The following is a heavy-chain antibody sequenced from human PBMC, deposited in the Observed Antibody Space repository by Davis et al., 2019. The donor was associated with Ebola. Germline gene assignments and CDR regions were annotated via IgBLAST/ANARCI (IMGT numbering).Heavy chain of an antibody. V-gene: IGHV1-18*01. D-gene: IGHD3-22*01. CDR3: ARDKFYFDTSGYFEY. J-gene: IGHJ4*02. Sequence: ASVKVSCKASGYTFTSYGISWVRQAPGQGLEWMGWISAYNGNTNYAQKLQGRVTMTTDTSTSTAYMELRSLRSDDTAVYYCARDKFYFDTSGYFEYWGQGTLVTVSS. CDR1: GYTFTSYG. CDR2: ISAYNGNT.